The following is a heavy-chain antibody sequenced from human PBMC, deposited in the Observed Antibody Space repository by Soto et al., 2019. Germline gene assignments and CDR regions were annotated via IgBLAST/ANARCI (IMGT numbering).Heavy chain of an antibody. CDR1: GDPISSSKW. CDR2: IDQNGIT. J-gene: IGHJ6*02. CDR3: ARLNRDYYYYGMDV. V-gene: IGHV4-4*02. Sequence: SETLSLTCAVSGDPISSSKWWTWVRQTPGKGLEWIGKIDQNGITNYNPSLESRVTILKDNSKNQLSLKLTSVTAVDSAVYYCARLNRDYYYYGMDVWGQGATVTVAS.